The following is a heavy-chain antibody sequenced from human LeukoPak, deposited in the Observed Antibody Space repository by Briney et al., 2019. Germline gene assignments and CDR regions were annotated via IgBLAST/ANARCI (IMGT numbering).Heavy chain of an antibody. V-gene: IGHV1-2*02. J-gene: IGHJ4*02. D-gene: IGHD3-22*01. CDR2: INPNSGGT. CDR1: GYTFTGYY. Sequence: GASVKVSCTASGYTFTGYYMHWVRQAPGQGLEWTGWINPNSGGTNYAQKFQGRVTMTRDTSISTAYMELSRLRSDDTAVYYCARVNRDYYDSSGYYPRRYFDYWGQGTLVTVSS. CDR3: ARVNRDYYDSSGYYPRRYFDY.